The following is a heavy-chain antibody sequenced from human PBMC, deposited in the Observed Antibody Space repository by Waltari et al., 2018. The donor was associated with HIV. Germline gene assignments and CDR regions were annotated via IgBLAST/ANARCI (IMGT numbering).Heavy chain of an antibody. CDR1: GGSFTGYY. J-gene: IGHJ6*02. Sequence: QVQLQQWGAGLLKPSETLSLTCAVYGGSFTGYYFHWIRQSPGKGLEWIGEMNEGGTTSFHPSLKSRLTLSIDPSKRQFSLKLGSVTAADSGLYFCARAREVNLLEWSIGPEASYYYGMDVWGQGTPVTVSS. CDR3: ARAREVNLLEWSIGPEASYYYGMDV. D-gene: IGHD3-3*01. V-gene: IGHV4-34*02. CDR2: MNEGGTT.